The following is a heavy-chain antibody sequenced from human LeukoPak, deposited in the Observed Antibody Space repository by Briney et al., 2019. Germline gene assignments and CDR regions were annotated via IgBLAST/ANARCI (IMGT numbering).Heavy chain of an antibody. V-gene: IGHV1-69*06. CDR3: ARVVVVVVAATSYNWFDP. CDR1: GYTFTGYY. D-gene: IGHD2-15*01. J-gene: IGHJ5*02. CDR2: IIPIFGTA. Sequence: SVKVSCKASGYTFTGYYMHWVRQAPGQGLEWMGGIIPIFGTANYAQKFQGRVTITADKSTSTAYMELSSLRSEDTAVYYCARVVVVVVAATSYNWFDPWGQGTLVTVSS.